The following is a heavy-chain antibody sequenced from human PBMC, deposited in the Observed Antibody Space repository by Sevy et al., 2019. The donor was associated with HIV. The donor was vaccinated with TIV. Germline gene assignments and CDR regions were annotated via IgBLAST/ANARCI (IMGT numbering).Heavy chain of an antibody. D-gene: IGHD6-19*01. V-gene: IGHV3-21*01. CDR2: ISSSSSYI. J-gene: IGHJ4*02. Sequence: GGSLRLSCAASGFTFSSYSMNWVRQAPGKGLEWVSSISSSSSYIYYADSVKGRFTISRDNAKNSLYLQMNILRAEDTAVYYCARDYRSGVAVAGTGGDYWGQGTLVTVSS. CDR3: ARDYRSGVAVAGTGGDY. CDR1: GFTFSSYS.